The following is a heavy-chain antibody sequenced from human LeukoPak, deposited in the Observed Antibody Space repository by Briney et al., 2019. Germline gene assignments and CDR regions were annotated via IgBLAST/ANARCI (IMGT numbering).Heavy chain of an antibody. CDR2: IRYDGSNK. Sequence: GGSLRLSCAASGFTFSSYGMHWVRQAPGKGLEWVAFIRYDGSNKYYADSVKGRFTISRDNSKNTLYLQMNSLRAEDTAVYYCAKQADYYYDSSGYSDYWGQGTLVTVSS. CDR3: AKQADYYYDSSGYSDY. J-gene: IGHJ4*02. D-gene: IGHD3-22*01. V-gene: IGHV3-30*02. CDR1: GFTFSSYG.